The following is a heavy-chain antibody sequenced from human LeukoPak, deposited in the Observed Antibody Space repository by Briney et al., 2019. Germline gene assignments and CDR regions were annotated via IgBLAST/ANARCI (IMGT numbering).Heavy chain of an antibody. V-gene: IGHV1-8*01. CDR2: MNPNSGNT. J-gene: IGHJ4*02. D-gene: IGHD3-10*01. CDR1: GYTFTSYD. Sequence: GASVKVSCKASGYTFTSYDINWVRQATGQGPEWMGWMNPNSGNTGYAQKFQGRVTMTRNTSISTAYMELSSLRSEDTAVYYCARARRGGEAHYYGSGAFDYWGQGTLVTVSS. CDR3: ARARRGGEAHYYGSGAFDY.